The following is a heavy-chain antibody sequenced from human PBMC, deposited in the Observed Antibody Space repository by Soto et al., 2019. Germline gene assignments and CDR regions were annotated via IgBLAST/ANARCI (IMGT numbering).Heavy chain of an antibody. V-gene: IGHV3-30-3*01. D-gene: IGHD3-10*01. CDR2: ISYDVSNK. Sequence: RSSLRLLRAASGWIFSSYAIQWVRQAPAQGLEWVAVISYDVSNKYYADSVKGRFTISRDDSKKTMYLQMNSLRAEDTAVYYCARARGTTNWFDPSRQLTPIT. CDR1: GWIFSSYA. J-gene: IGHJ5*02. CDR3: ARARGTTNWFDP.